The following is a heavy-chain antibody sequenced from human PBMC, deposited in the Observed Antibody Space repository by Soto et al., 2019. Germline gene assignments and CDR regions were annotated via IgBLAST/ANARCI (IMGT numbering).Heavy chain of an antibody. CDR1: GFIFSSFW. CDR2: INGDGASL. J-gene: IGHJ6*02. V-gene: IGHV3-74*03. CDR3: AREGSLGLDV. Sequence: EVRFEEAGGGFVQPGGSLRVSCSGSGFIFSSFWMHWVRQGPGKGLEWVSRINGDGASLAYAESVKGRFSISRDNVKNTLHLQMNSLGVDDTAVYFCAREGSLGLDVWGRGTTVTVS. D-gene: IGHD3-10*01.